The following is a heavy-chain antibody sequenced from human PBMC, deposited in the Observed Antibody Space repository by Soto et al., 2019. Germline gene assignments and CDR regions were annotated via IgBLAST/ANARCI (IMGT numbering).Heavy chain of an antibody. CDR2: ISGSGGST. Sequence: AGSLRLSCAASGFTFSSYAMSWVRQAPGKGPEWVSAISGSGGSTYYADSVKGRFTISRDNSKNTLYLQMNSLRAEDTAVYYCAKIPSIAAAGTRLDYWGQGTLVTVSS. CDR3: AKIPSIAAAGTRLDY. CDR1: GFTFSSYA. D-gene: IGHD6-13*01. V-gene: IGHV3-23*01. J-gene: IGHJ4*02.